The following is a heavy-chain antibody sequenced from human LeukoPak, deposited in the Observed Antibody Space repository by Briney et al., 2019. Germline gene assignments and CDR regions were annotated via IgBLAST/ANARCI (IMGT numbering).Heavy chain of an antibody. Sequence: ASVKVPCKASGYTFTSYAMNWVRQAPGQGLEWMGWINTNTGNPTYAQGFTGRYVFSLDTSVSTAYLQISSLKAEDTAVYYCARGTYYYDSSGYYGDYWGQGTLVTVSS. V-gene: IGHV7-4-1*02. D-gene: IGHD3-22*01. CDR1: GYTFTSYA. CDR2: INTNTGNP. CDR3: ARGTYYYDSSGYYGDY. J-gene: IGHJ4*02.